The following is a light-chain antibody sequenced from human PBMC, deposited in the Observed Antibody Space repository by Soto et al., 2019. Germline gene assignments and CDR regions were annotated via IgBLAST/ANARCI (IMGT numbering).Light chain of an antibody. V-gene: IGKV3-15*01. CDR1: QSVSSN. J-gene: IGKJ1*01. Sequence: EIVMTQSPATLSLSPGERATLSCRASQSVSSNLAWYQQKPGQAPRLLIYGASTRATGIPARFSGSGSGTEFTLTISSLQSEDFAVYYCQQYNNCPFPSLTFGQGTKVEIK. CDR2: GAS. CDR3: QQYNNCPFPSLT.